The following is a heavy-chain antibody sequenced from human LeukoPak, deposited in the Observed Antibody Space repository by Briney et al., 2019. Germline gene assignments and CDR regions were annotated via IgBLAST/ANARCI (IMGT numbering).Heavy chain of an antibody. J-gene: IGHJ6*03. Sequence: SETLSLTCTVSGGSISSYYWSWIRQPAGKGLEWIGRIYTSGSTNYNPSLKSRVTMSVDTSKNQFSLKLSSVTAADTAVYYCARENQSVNYVYSAQLGGYYYYYMDVWGKGTTVTVSS. CDR2: IYTSGST. V-gene: IGHV4-4*07. CDR3: ARENQSVNYVYSAQLGGYYYYYMDV. D-gene: IGHD4-11*01. CDR1: GGSISSYY.